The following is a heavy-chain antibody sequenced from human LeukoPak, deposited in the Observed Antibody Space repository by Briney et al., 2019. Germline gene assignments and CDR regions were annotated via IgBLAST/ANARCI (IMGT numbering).Heavy chain of an antibody. Sequence: SETLSLTCTVSGACISSDFWSWIRQPAGKGLEWIGRMYNSGIINYNPSLKSRLTMSVDTAKNQFSLNLSSVTAADTAVYYCAREGGSSRNFDYWGQGTLVTVSS. D-gene: IGHD6-13*01. J-gene: IGHJ4*02. CDR1: GACISSDF. V-gene: IGHV4-4*07. CDR2: MYNSGII. CDR3: AREGGSSRNFDY.